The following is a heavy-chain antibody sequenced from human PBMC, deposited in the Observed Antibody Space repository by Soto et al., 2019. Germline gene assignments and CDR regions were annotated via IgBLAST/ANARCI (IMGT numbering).Heavy chain of an antibody. D-gene: IGHD1-26*01. CDR1: GGTFSSYA. J-gene: IGHJ6*02. CDR3: ARGGVGATDPYYYYGMDV. V-gene: IGHV1-69*13. Sequence: GASVKVSCKASGGTFSSYAISWVRQAPGQGLEWMGGIIPIFGTANYAQKLQGRVTITADESTSTAYMELSSLRSEDTAVYFFARGGVGATDPYYYYGMDVWGQGTTVTVSS. CDR2: IIPIFGTA.